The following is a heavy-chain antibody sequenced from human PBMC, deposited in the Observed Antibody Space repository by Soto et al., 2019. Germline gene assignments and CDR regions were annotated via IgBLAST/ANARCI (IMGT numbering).Heavy chain of an antibody. CDR1: GFTFSSYW. V-gene: IGHV3-7*01. CDR2: IKQDGSEK. J-gene: IGHJ6*02. Sequence: PGGSLRLSCAASGFTFSSYWMSWVRQAPGKGLEWVANIKQDGSEKYYVDFVKGRFTISRDNAKNSLYLQMNSLRAEDTAVYYCARELPGYDFWSGLYGMDVWGQGTTVTVSS. D-gene: IGHD3-3*01. CDR3: ARELPGYDFWSGLYGMDV.